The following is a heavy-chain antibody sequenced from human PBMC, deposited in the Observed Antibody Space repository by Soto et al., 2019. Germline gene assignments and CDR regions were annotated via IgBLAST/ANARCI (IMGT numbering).Heavy chain of an antibody. CDR2: LHHSGDT. CDR3: ARSPLWFGELDY. D-gene: IGHD3-10*01. CDR1: GASIGSGSYS. J-gene: IGHJ4*02. V-gene: IGHV4-30-2*01. Sequence: QLQLQESGSGLVRPSQTLSLTCTVSGASIGSGSYSWNWIRQPPGKGLEWIGYLHHSGDTYFNPALRRRGSISVDRSNNQFSLKLISVTAADTAVYYCARSPLWFGELDYWGQGALVTVSS.